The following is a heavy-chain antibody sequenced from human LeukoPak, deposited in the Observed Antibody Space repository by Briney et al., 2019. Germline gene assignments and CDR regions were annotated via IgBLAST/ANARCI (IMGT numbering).Heavy chain of an antibody. CDR3: ASARGAYSSGWYGGDDYYYYGMDV. Sequence: SQTLSLTCAISGDSVSSDSAAWNWIRQSPSRGLEWLGRTYYRSKWYNDYAVSVKSRITINPDTSKNQFSLQLNSVTPEDTAVYYCASARGAYSSGWYGGDDYYYYGMDVWGQGTTVTVSS. V-gene: IGHV6-1*01. CDR2: TYYRSKWYN. D-gene: IGHD6-19*01. CDR1: GDSVSSDSAA. J-gene: IGHJ6*02.